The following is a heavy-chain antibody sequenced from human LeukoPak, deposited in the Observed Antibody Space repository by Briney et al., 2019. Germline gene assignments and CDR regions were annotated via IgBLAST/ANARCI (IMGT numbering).Heavy chain of an antibody. D-gene: IGHD6-19*01. CDR1: GFIFSSYD. Sequence: GGSLRLSCAASGFIFSSYDIHWVRQAPGEGLEWVATIRRGGSESYFADSVKGRFTMSRDNSKNMVYLQMNSLKLDDMAVYYCAKEGSGWYYFDYWGPGTLVTVSS. V-gene: IGHV3-30*02. CDR2: IRRGGSES. J-gene: IGHJ4*02. CDR3: AKEGSGWYYFDY.